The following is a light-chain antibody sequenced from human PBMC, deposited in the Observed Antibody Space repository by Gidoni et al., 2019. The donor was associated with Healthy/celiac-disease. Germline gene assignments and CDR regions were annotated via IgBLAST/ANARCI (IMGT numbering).Light chain of an antibody. J-gene: IGKJ1*01. V-gene: IGKV1-27*01. CDR1: QPISNY. CDR2: AAS. Sequence: DIQMTQSPSSLSASVGDRVTITCRPSQPISNYLAWYQQKPGKVPKLLIYAASTLQAGVPSRFSSSGAGTDFTLTISSLQPEDVATFYCQKYNSAPRTFGQXTKVEIK. CDR3: QKYNSAPRT.